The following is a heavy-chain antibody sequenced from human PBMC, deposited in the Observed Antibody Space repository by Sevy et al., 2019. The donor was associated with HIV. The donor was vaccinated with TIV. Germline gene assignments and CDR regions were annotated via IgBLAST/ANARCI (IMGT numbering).Heavy chain of an antibody. Sequence: SETLSLTCTVSGGSISSYYWSCIRQPAGKGLEWIGRIYTSGSTNYNPSLKSRVTMSVDTSKNQFSLKLSSVTAADTAVYYCARDQYYDFWSGYYDPYYYYGMDVWGQGTTVTVSS. CDR3: ARDQYYDFWSGYYDPYYYYGMDV. D-gene: IGHD3-3*01. CDR1: GGSISSYY. CDR2: IYTSGST. J-gene: IGHJ6*02. V-gene: IGHV4-4*07.